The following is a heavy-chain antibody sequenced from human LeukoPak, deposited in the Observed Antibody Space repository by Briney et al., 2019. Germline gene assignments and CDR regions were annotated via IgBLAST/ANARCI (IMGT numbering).Heavy chain of an antibody. Sequence: GGSLRLSCAASGFTFSSYAMHWVRQAPGKGLEWVAVISYDGSNKYYADSVKGRFTISRDNSKNTLYLQMNSLRAEDTAVYYCARTSGATTWGPFGYWGQGTLVTVSS. V-gene: IGHV3-30-3*01. CDR1: GFTFSSYA. J-gene: IGHJ4*02. CDR3: ARTSGATTWGPFGY. CDR2: ISYDGSNK. D-gene: IGHD1-26*01.